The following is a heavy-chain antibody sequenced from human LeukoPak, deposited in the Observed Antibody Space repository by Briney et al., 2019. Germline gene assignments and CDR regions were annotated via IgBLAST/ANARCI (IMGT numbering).Heavy chain of an antibody. J-gene: IGHJ6*03. V-gene: IGHV7-4-1*02. CDR2: INTNTGNP. CDR1: GYTFTSYA. CDR3: ARDGCSSGWYGRYYYMDV. Sequence: GASVKVSCKASGYTFTSYAMNWVRQAPGQGLEWMGWINTNTGNPTYAQGFTGRFVFSLDTSVSTAYLQISSLKAEDTAVYYCARDGCSSGWYGRYYYMDVWGKGTTVTVSS. D-gene: IGHD6-19*01.